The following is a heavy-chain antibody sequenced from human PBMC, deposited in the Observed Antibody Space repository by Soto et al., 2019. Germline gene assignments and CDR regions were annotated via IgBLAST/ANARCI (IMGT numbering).Heavy chain of an antibody. CDR3: ASHPAGYNYRIDY. CDR2: IIPIFGTP. D-gene: IGHD5-18*01. J-gene: IGHJ4*02. V-gene: IGHV1-69*12. CDR1: GGTSSSYA. Sequence: QVQLVQSGAEVKKPGSSVKVSCKASGGTSSSYAISWVRQAPGQGLEWMGGIIPIFGTPDYAQKFQGRVTITADESTSTAYMDLSSLRSEDTAVFYCASHPAGYNYRIDYWGQGTLVAVSS.